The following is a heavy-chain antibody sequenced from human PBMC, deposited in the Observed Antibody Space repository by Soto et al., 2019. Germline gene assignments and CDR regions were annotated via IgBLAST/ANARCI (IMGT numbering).Heavy chain of an antibody. J-gene: IGHJ3*02. CDR1: GFTFSSYD. V-gene: IGHV3-13*01. CDR3: ARGAYCSGGSCFSGAFDI. D-gene: IGHD2-15*01. CDR2: IGTAGDT. Sequence: EVQLVESGGGLVQPGGSLRLSCAASGFTFSSYDMHWDRQATGKGLEWVSAIGTAGDTYYPGSVKGRFTIYRENAKNCLYLQMNSLSAGDTAVYYCARGAYCSGGSCFSGAFDIWGQGTMVTVSS.